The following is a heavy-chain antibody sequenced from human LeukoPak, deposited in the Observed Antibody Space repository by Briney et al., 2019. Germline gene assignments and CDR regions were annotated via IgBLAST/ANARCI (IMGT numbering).Heavy chain of an antibody. CDR2: ISAYNGNT. Sequence: ASVKVSCKASGYTFTSYGISWVRQAPGQGLEWMGWISAYNGNTNYAQKLQGRVTMTTDTSTSTAYMELRSLRSDDTAVYYCARDVAFPLAGATAPFWYWGQGTLVTVSS. CDR3: ARDVAFPLAGATAPFWY. J-gene: IGHJ4*02. V-gene: IGHV1-18*01. CDR1: GYTFTSYG. D-gene: IGHD1-26*01.